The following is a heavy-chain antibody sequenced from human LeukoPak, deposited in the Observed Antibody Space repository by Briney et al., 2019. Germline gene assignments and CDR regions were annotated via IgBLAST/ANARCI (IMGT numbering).Heavy chain of an antibody. CDR2: INWNGGRT. Sequence: GGSLRLSCAASGFTFDDYGMSWVRQAPGKGLEWVSGINWNGGRTGYADSVKGRFTISRDNAKNSLYLQMNSLRAEDTALYYCARVIVVVPAAKLNYFDYWGQGTLVTVSS. V-gene: IGHV3-20*04. J-gene: IGHJ4*02. CDR1: GFTFDDYG. CDR3: ARVIVVVPAAKLNYFDY. D-gene: IGHD2-2*01.